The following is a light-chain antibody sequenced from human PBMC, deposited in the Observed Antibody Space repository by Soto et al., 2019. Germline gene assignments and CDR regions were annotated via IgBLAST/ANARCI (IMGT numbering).Light chain of an antibody. J-gene: IGKJ3*01. CDR2: AAS. V-gene: IGKV1-27*01. CDR1: EGISTY. Sequence: DIQMTQSPSSLSASVGDRVTITCRASEGISTYLAWYQQKPGTAPKLLIYAASILQSGVPSRFSGSRSGTDFTLTISNLQPEDVGTYYCQKYNTAPFTFGPWTKVDFK. CDR3: QKYNTAPFT.